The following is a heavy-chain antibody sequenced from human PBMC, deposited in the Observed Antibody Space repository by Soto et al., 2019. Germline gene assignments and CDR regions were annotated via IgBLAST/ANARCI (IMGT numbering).Heavy chain of an antibody. D-gene: IGHD2-2*01. V-gene: IGHV3-30*18. CDR1: VFTFRIYC. CDR2: ISYDGSNK. J-gene: IGHJ3*01. CDR3: AKDWPANF. Sequence: GGSRIISCAASVFTFRIYCMHWVRQAPGKGLEWVAVISYDGSNKYYADSVKGRFTISRDNSKNTLYLQMNSLRAEDTAVYYCAKDWPANFWGQGTMVTVS.